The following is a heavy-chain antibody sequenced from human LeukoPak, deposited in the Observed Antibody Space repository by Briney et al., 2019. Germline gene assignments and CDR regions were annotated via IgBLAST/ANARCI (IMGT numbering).Heavy chain of an antibody. J-gene: IGHJ4*02. CDR3: AKAVNRYGDFDY. V-gene: IGHV3-23*01. D-gene: IGHD4-17*01. CDR2: ISGGGGST. Sequence: GGSLRLSCAASGFTFSSYAMSWVRQAPGKGLQWVSVISGGGGSTYHADSVKGRFTISRDNSKKTLFLQMNSLRAEDTAIYYCAKAVNRYGDFDYWGQGTLVTVSS. CDR1: GFTFSSYA.